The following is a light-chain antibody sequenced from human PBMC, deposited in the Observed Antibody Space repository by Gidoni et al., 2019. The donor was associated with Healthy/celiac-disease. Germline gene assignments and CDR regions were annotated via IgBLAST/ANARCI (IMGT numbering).Light chain of an antibody. J-gene: IGKJ1*01. CDR1: QGISSY. Sequence: DIQLTQSPSFLSASVGDRVTITCRASQGISSYLAWYQQKPGKAPTLLIYAASTLQSGVPSRFRGSGSGTEFTLTISSLQPEDFATYYCQQLNSYPWTFGQGTKVEIK. V-gene: IGKV1-9*01. CDR2: AAS. CDR3: QQLNSYPWT.